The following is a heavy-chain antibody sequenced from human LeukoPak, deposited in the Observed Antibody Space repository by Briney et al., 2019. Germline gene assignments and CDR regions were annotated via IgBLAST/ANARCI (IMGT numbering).Heavy chain of an antibody. CDR1: GGSFSGYY. CDR3: ARPGRAIGMVYFQH. Sequence: PSETLSLTFAVYGGSFSGYYWSWIRQPPGKGLEWIGEINHSGSTNYNPSLKSRVTISVDTSKNQFSLKLSSVTAADTAVYYCARPGRAIGMVYFQHWGQGTLVTVSS. V-gene: IGHV4-34*01. CDR2: INHSGST. D-gene: IGHD1-26*01. J-gene: IGHJ1*01.